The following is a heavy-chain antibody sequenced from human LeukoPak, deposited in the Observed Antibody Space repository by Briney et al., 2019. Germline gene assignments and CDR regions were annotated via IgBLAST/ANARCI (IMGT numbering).Heavy chain of an antibody. V-gene: IGHV3-15*01. Sequence: GGSLRLSCAASGFTFNNAWMAWVRRAPGKGLEWVGRIKAKAHGGTIEYAAPVKGRFIISRDDSKNTLYLQMNSLKTEDTAVYYCTTDGVGVEGATYDNWGQGTLVSVSS. CDR3: TTDGVGVEGATYDN. CDR1: GFTFNNAW. CDR2: IKAKAHGGTI. D-gene: IGHD1-26*01. J-gene: IGHJ4*02.